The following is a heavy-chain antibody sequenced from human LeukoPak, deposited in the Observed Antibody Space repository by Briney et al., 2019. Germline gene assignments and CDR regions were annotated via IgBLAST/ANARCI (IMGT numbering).Heavy chain of an antibody. CDR2: ISGSGGST. CDR1: GFTFSSYS. D-gene: IGHD1-26*01. V-gene: IGHV3-23*01. Sequence: GGSLRLSCAASGFTFSSYSMNWVRQAPGKGLEWVSAISGSGGSTYYADSVKGRFTISRDNSKNTLYLQMNSLRAEDTAVYYCAKSSSGAGDYWGQGTLVTVSS. J-gene: IGHJ4*02. CDR3: AKSSSGAGDY.